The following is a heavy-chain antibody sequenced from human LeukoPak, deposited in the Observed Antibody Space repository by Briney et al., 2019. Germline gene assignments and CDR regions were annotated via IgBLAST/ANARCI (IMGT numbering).Heavy chain of an antibody. Sequence: GGSLRLSCAASGFTFSSFAMNWVRQAPGKGLEWVSAISGSGGSTYYADSVKGRFTISRDNSKNSLYLQTNSLRAEDTAVYYCASWVPYYYDSSGYYSRYYYYGMDVWGQGTTVTVSS. CDR2: ISGSGGST. CDR1: GFTFSSFA. J-gene: IGHJ6*02. V-gene: IGHV3-23*01. CDR3: ASWVPYYYDSSGYYSRYYYYGMDV. D-gene: IGHD3-22*01.